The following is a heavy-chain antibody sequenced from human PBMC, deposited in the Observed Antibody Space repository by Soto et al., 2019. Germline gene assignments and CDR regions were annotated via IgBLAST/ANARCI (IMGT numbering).Heavy chain of an antibody. Sequence: SETLSLTCTVSGGSINSAGHYRNWIRQHPGKGLEWIGFIHYSGSTYSNPSLKSRVTMSVDTSKNQFSLRLSSVTAADTAVYYCARETSTSWYTLMDYWGLGTLVTVSS. V-gene: IGHV4-31*03. CDR2: IHYSGST. CDR1: GGSINSAGHY. CDR3: ARETSTSWYTLMDY. D-gene: IGHD6-13*01. J-gene: IGHJ4*02.